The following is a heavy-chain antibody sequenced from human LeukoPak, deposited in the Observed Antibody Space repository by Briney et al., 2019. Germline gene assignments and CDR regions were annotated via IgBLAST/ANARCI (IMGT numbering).Heavy chain of an antibody. CDR2: ISGSGGST. J-gene: IGHJ4*02. D-gene: IGHD5-18*01. Sequence: GGSLRLSCAASGFTFSSYAMSWVRQAPGKGLEWVSAISGSGGSTYYADSVKGRFTISRDNSMNTLYLQMNSLRAEDTAVYYCARGGYSYGSYDYWGQGTLVTVSS. V-gene: IGHV3-23*01. CDR1: GFTFSSYA. CDR3: ARGGYSYGSYDY.